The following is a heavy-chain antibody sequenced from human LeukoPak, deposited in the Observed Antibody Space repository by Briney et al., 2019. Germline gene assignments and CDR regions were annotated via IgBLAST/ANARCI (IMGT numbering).Heavy chain of an antibody. V-gene: IGHV1-8*03. CDR3: ARGWLHPYYMDV. CDR2: MNPNSGNT. CDR1: GYTFTSYD. Sequence: ASVTVSCKASGYTFTSYDINWVRQATGQGLEWMGWMNPNSGNTGYAQKFQGRVTITRNTSISTAYMELSSLRSEDTAVYYCARGWLHPYYMDVWGKGTTVTVSS. J-gene: IGHJ6*03. D-gene: IGHD5-24*01.